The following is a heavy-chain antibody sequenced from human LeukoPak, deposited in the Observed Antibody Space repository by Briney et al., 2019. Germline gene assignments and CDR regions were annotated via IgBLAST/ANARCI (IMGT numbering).Heavy chain of an antibody. D-gene: IGHD3-22*01. CDR3: ASRPYYDRSGPDAFDI. Sequence: GESLKISCGASGFSFTNHWIGWVRQMPGRGLECMGIIFPTGSYTRYSPSFQGQVTISADKSISTAYLQWSSLTASDTAMYYCASRPYYDRSGPDAFDIWGQGTMVIVSS. CDR2: IFPTGSYT. J-gene: IGHJ3*02. V-gene: IGHV5-51*01. CDR1: GFSFTNHW.